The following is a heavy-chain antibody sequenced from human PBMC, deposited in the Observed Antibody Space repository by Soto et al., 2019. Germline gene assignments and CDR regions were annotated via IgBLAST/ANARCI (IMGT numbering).Heavy chain of an antibody. J-gene: IGHJ6*03. CDR3: AKFEAMIHSNSYMDA. Sequence: DVHLLESGGGLVQPGGSLRLSCAASGFSFGNFAMTWVRQAPGKGLEWVSGVYGGGNGASYADSVKGRFTISRDNSKNTLYLQIEGLRVEDTAVYYCAKFEAMIHSNSYMDAWGKGTAVTVS. D-gene: IGHD3-22*01. V-gene: IGHV3-23*01. CDR1: GFSFGNFA. CDR2: VYGGGNGA.